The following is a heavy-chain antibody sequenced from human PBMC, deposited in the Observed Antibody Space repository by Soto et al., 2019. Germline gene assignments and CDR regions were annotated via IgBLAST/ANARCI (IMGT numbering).Heavy chain of an antibody. CDR2: IIRIFGTA. V-gene: IGHV1-69*12. J-gene: IGHJ6*02. CDR3: ARARYDLWSGQYAANFFYYGMDV. D-gene: IGHD3-3*01. Sequence: QVQLVQSGAEVKKPGSSVKVSCRAFGDTFSNYAFSWVRQAPGQGLEWMGGIIRIFGTANYAQKFQGRVKITEDESTSTAYLELSSLRTEDTAVYYCARARYDLWSGQYAANFFYYGMDVWGQGTTVTVSS. CDR1: GDTFSNYA.